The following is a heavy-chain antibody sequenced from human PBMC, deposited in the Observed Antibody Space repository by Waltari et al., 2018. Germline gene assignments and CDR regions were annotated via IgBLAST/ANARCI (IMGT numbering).Heavy chain of an antibody. D-gene: IGHD5-12*01. V-gene: IGHV4-34*01. J-gene: IGHJ6*02. CDR1: GGSFSGYY. CDR3: ARVPWLQFLGWGGRGTVGMDV. CDR2: INHMVST. Sequence: QVQLQQWGAGLLKPSETLSLTCAVYGGSFSGYYWSWIRQPPGKGLEWIGEINHMVSTNYNASLKSRVTISVDTAKNQFSLKLSSVTAADTAVYYCARVPWLQFLGWGGRGTVGMDVWGQGTMVTVSS.